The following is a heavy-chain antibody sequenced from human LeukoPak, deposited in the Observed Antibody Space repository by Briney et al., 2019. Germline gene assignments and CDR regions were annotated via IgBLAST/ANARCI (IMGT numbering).Heavy chain of an antibody. CDR2: IWYDGSNK. J-gene: IGHJ3*02. CDR3: ARDWGEGFFSMAFDI. D-gene: IGHD3-16*01. CDR1: GFTFSAYG. Sequence: PGGSLRLSCAAPGFTFSAYGMHWVRQAPGKGPEWVAVIWYDGSNKYYADSVKGRFTISRDNSKNTLYLQMNRLRAEDTAVYYCARDWGEGFFSMAFDIWGQGTMVTVSS. V-gene: IGHV3-33*01.